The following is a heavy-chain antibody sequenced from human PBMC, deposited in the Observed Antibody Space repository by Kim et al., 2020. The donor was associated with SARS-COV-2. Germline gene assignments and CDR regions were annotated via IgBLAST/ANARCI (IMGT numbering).Heavy chain of an antibody. CDR3: ARDWGGCSGGSCYLPYWYFDL. CDR1: GGSISSYY. J-gene: IGHJ2*01. CDR2: IYYSGST. V-gene: IGHV4-59*01. D-gene: IGHD2-15*01. Sequence: SETLSLTCTVSGGSISSYYWSWIRQPPGKGLEWIGYIYYSGSTNYNPSLKSRVTISVDTSKNQFSLKLSSVTAADTAVYYCARDWGGCSGGSCYLPYWYFDLWGRGTRVTVAS.